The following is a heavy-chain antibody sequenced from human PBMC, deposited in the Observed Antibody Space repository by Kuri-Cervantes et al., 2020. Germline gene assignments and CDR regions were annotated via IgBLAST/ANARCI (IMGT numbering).Heavy chain of an antibody. CDR2: ISSSGNTI. D-gene: IGHD5-24*01. Sequence: GESLKISCAASGFTFSDYYMTWIRQAPGKGLEWVSYISSSGNTIYYADSVKGRFTISRDDAKNSLYLQMNSLRAEDTAMYYCARTMATRSYYYYNGLDVWGQGTTVTVSS. J-gene: IGHJ6*02. V-gene: IGHV3-11*01. CDR1: GFTFSDYY. CDR3: ARTMATRSYYYYNGLDV.